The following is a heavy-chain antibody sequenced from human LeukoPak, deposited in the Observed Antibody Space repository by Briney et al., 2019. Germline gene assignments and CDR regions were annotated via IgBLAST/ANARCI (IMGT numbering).Heavy chain of an antibody. Sequence: PSETLSLTCTVSGGSISSSSYCWGWIRQPPGKALEWLALIDWNDDRYYSTSLKTRLTISKDTSKNQVVLTMTNMDPVDTATYYCARMIGYDFDYWGQGTLVTVSS. CDR2: IDWNDDR. J-gene: IGHJ4*02. D-gene: IGHD1-1*01. V-gene: IGHV2-70*01. CDR3: ARMIGYDFDY. CDR1: GGSISSSSYC.